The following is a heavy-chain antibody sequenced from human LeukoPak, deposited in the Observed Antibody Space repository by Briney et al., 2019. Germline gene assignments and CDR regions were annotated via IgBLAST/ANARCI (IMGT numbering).Heavy chain of an antibody. V-gene: IGHV3-21*01. CDR1: WFTFSSYS. J-gene: IGHJ1*01. CDR2: ISSSSTYK. CDR3: ARDLITSSTAYFQD. D-gene: IGHD6-6*01. Sequence: GGSLRLSCAASWFTFSSYSMNWVRQAPGKGLEWVSSISSSSTYKYYADSVKGRFTISRDDAKNSLYLQMNSLRAEDTAVYYCARDLITSSTAYFQDWGQGTLVTVSS.